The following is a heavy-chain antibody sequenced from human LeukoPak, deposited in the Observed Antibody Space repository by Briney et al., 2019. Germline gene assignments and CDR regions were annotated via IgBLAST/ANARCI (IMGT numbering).Heavy chain of an antibody. CDR3: ARRDSYWYFDL. J-gene: IGHJ2*01. Sequence: PSETLSLTCTVSGGSISSYYWSWIRQPPGKGLEWIGYIYYSGSTNYNPSLKSRVPISVDTSKNQFSLKLCSVTAADTAVYYCARRDSYWYFDLWGRGTLVTVSS. V-gene: IGHV4-59*08. CDR2: IYYSGST. D-gene: IGHD2-21*02. CDR1: GGSISSYY.